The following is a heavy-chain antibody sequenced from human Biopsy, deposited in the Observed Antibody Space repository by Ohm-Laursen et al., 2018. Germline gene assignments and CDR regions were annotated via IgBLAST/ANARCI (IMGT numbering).Heavy chain of an antibody. V-gene: IGHV3-9*01. D-gene: IGHD6-13*01. Sequence: SLRLSCTASVFSFDNYVMHWVRQAPGKGLEWVSGISWNSDSIGYADSVKGRFTISRDNAKNSLYLQMNSLRSEDTALYYCAKDRYPSSWHYYYGMDVWGQGTTVTVSS. CDR2: ISWNSDSI. CDR3: AKDRYPSSWHYYYGMDV. J-gene: IGHJ6*02. CDR1: VFSFDNYV.